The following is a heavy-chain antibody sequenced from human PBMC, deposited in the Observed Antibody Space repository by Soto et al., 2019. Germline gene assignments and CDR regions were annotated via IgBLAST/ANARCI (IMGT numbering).Heavy chain of an antibody. V-gene: IGHV4-34*01. D-gene: IGHD5-18*01. Sequence: KPSETLSLTCAVYGGSFSGYYWSWIRQPPGKGLEWIGEINHSGSTNYNPSLKSRVTISVDTSKNQFSLKLSSVTAADTAVYYCARLRDTAMVFDYWGQGTLVTVSS. CDR3: ARLRDTAMVFDY. CDR1: GGSFSGYY. CDR2: INHSGST. J-gene: IGHJ4*02.